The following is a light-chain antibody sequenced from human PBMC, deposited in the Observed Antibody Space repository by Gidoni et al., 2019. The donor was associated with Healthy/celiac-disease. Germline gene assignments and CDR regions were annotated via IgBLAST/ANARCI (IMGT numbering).Light chain of an antibody. CDR2: GNS. V-gene: IGLV1-40*01. J-gene: IGLJ3*02. Sequence: QSVLTRPHPLSGAPEQNVTISCTGSSSNIGAGYDVHWYQQLPGTAPKLLIYGNSNRPSGVPDRFSGSKSGTSASLAITGLQAEDEADYYCQSYDSSLGVVFGGGTKLTVL. CDR1: SSNIGAGYD. CDR3: QSYDSSLGVV.